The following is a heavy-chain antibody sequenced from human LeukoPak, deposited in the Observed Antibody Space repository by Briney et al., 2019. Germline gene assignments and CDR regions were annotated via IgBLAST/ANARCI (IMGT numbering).Heavy chain of an antibody. CDR1: GGTFSSYA. V-gene: IGHV1-69*17. CDR3: ARDTYYYDSSGYQGLFDY. CDR2: IIPIFGIA. Sequence: ASVKVSCKASGGTFSSYAISWVRQAPGQGLEWTGGIIPIFGIANYAQKFQGRVTITADKSTSTAYMELSSLRSEDTAVYYCARDTYYYDSSGYQGLFDYWGQGTLVTVSS. D-gene: IGHD3-22*01. J-gene: IGHJ4*02.